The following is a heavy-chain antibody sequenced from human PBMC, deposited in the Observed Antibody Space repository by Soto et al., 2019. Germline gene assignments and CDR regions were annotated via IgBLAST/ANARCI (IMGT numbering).Heavy chain of an antibody. CDR1: GFSLNIHGMG. CDR2: VYWDDDK. CDR3: AHIVPTTMYYFDL. D-gene: IGHD2-2*01. Sequence: QITLKESGPTLVQPTRTLTLTCTFSGFSLNIHGMGVGWIRQPPGKALEWLALVYWDDDKRYSESLESRLTITKDTSKTQVVLTMPNMAPVDTATSFCAHIVPTTMYYFDLWGPGTLVTVSS. J-gene: IGHJ4*02. V-gene: IGHV2-5*02.